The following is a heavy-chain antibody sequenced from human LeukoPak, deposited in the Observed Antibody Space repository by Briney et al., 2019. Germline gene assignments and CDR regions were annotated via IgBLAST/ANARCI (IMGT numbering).Heavy chain of an antibody. Sequence: GASLKVCCKVSGYTLTELSMNWVRQAPGQGLEWRGGFDPADGETIYAQKFQGRATMTRDTSTSTVYMELSSLRSEDTAVYYCARGQQLVQGVENWFDPWGQGTLVTVSS. D-gene: IGHD6-6*01. CDR3: ARGQQLVQGVENWFDP. J-gene: IGHJ5*02. CDR2: FDPADGET. CDR1: GYTLTELS. V-gene: IGHV1-24*01.